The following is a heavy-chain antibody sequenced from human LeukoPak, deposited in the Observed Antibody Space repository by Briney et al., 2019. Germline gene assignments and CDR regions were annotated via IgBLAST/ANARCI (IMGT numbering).Heavy chain of an antibody. Sequence: GGSLRLSCAASGFTFSSYCMHRVRQAPGKGLVWVSRINSDGSSTSYADSVKGRFTISRDNAKNTLYLQMNSLRAEDTAVYYCARVRSSWHVFDYWGQGTLVTVSS. J-gene: IGHJ4*02. CDR2: INSDGSST. D-gene: IGHD6-13*01. CDR1: GFTFSSYC. CDR3: ARVRSSWHVFDY. V-gene: IGHV3-74*01.